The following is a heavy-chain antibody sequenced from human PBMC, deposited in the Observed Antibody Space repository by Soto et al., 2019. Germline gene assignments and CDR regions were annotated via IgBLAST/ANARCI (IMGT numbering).Heavy chain of an antibody. CDR3: ARASIAARPLPWFDP. CDR1: GFTFSSYA. J-gene: IGHJ5*02. D-gene: IGHD6-6*01. CDR2: ISGSGGST. Sequence: PGGSLRLSCAASGFTFSSYAMSWVRQAPGKGLEWVSAISGSGGSTYYADSVKGRFTISRDNAKNSLYLQMNSLRAEDTAVYYCARASIAARPLPWFDPWGQGTLVTVSS. V-gene: IGHV3-23*01.